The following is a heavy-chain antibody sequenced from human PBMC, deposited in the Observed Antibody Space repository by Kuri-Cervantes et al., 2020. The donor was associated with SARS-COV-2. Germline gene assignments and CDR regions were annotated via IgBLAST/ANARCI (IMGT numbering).Heavy chain of an antibody. CDR3: ARPASTYGELFWSGPNVDAFDI. D-gene: IGHD3-3*01. CDR2: IYYSGST. Sequence: SETLSLTCTVSGGSISSSSYYWGWIRQPPGKGLEWIGSIYYSGSTYYNPSLKSRVTISVDTSKNQFSLKLSSATAADTAVYYCARPASTYGELFWSGPNVDAFDIWGHGTMVTVSS. J-gene: IGHJ3*02. CDR1: GGSISSSSYY. V-gene: IGHV4-39*01.